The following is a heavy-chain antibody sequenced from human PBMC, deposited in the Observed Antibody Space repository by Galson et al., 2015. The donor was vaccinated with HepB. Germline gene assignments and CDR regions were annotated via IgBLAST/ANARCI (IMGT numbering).Heavy chain of an antibody. CDR3: AREGLGGAKAGLDN. CDR1: GFTFSGYA. D-gene: IGHD6-19*01. Sequence: SLRLSCAASGFTFSGYAMFWVRQAPGKGLEWVASITYNGGLKYHADSVKGRFTISRDNPTSTLFLQLTSLTVEDTAIYYRAREGLGGAKAGLDNWGQGTLVTVSS. J-gene: IGHJ4*02. V-gene: IGHV3-30-3*01. CDR2: ITYNGGLK.